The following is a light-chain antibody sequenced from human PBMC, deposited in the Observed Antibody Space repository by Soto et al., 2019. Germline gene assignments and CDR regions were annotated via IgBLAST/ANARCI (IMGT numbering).Light chain of an antibody. CDR2: DVN. CDR3: CSYAGSYTWV. CDR1: SSDVGGYNY. Sequence: ALTQPRSVSGSPGQSVTISCTGTSSDVGGYNYVSWYRQHPGQAPKLMIYDVNKWPSGVPDRFSGSKSGNTASLTISGLQAEDEADYYCCSYAGSYTWVFGGGTKLTVL. J-gene: IGLJ3*02. V-gene: IGLV2-11*01.